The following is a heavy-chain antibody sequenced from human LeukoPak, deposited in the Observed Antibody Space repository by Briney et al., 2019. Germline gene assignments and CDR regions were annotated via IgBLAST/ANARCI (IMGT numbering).Heavy chain of an antibody. CDR3: AGAPRYGSWGFDS. V-gene: IGHV1-2*02. J-gene: IGHJ4*02. Sequence: GASVKVSCKASGYTFTDHNMHWVRQAPGQGLEWMGYINPNSGVTNHAQRFQGRVTISRDTSVRTAYMELSSLRSDDTAVYYCAGAPRYGSWGFDSWGQGTLVTVSS. CDR1: GYTFTDHN. D-gene: IGHD7-27*01. CDR2: INPNSGVT.